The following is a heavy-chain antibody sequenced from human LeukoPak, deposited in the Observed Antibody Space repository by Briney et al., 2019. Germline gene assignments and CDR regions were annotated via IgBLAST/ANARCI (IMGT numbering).Heavy chain of an antibody. CDR1: GFTFDDYA. CDR2: ISWNSGSI. V-gene: IGHV3-9*01. D-gene: IGHD6-19*01. Sequence: PGRSLRLSCAASGFTFDDYAMHWVRQAPGKGLEWVSGISWNSGSIGYADSVKGRFTISRDNAKNSLYLQMNSLRAEDTALYYCAKDISYSSGNYYYYYMDVWGKGTTVTVSS. CDR3: AKDISYSSGNYYYYYMDV. J-gene: IGHJ6*03.